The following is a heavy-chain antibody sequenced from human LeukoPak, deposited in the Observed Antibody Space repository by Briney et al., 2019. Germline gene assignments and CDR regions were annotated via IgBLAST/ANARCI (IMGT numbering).Heavy chain of an antibody. Sequence: SETLSLTCTVSGGSISSGSYYWSWTRQPAGKGLEWIGRIYTSGSTNYNPSLKSRVTISVDTSKNQFSLKLSSVTAADTAVYYCARHLEYASGWFIHDYWGQGTLVTVSS. CDR1: GGSISSGSYY. D-gene: IGHD6-19*01. V-gene: IGHV4-61*02. CDR2: IYTSGST. J-gene: IGHJ4*02. CDR3: ARHLEYASGWFIHDY.